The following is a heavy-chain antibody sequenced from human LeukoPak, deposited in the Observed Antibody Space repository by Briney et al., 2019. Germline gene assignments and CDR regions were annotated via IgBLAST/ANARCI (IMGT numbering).Heavy chain of an antibody. CDR3: ARVSCSNPSCFDY. V-gene: IGHV3-33*01. CDR1: GFTFSGYG. D-gene: IGHD2-2*01. Sequence: QPGGSLRLSCATSGFTFSGYGMHWVRQAPGKGLEWVAAIQWDGSVQYYADSVKGRFTISRDDSKSTLYLQMNSLRVEDTALYYCARVSCSNPSCFDYWGQGTLVTVSS. CDR2: IQWDGSVQ. J-gene: IGHJ4*02.